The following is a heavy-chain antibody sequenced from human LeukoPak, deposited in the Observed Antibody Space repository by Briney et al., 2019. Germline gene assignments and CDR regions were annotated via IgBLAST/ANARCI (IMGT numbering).Heavy chain of an antibody. CDR3: ARLDDSSGYQKGRFDY. J-gene: IGHJ4*02. CDR1: GYNFSSYW. CDR2: IFPADSDT. Sequence: AGESLKISCKGSGYNFSSYWIAWVRQMPGKGLEWMGIIFPADSDTRYGPSFQGQVTISADKSISTAYLQWSSLKASDTAMYYCARLDDSSGYQKGRFDYWGQGTLVTVSS. D-gene: IGHD3-22*01. V-gene: IGHV5-51*01.